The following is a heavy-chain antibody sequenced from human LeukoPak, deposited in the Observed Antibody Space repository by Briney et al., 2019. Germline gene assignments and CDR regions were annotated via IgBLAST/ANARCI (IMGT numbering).Heavy chain of an antibody. D-gene: IGHD3-22*01. CDR1: GGSISSSSYY. CDR2: IYYSGST. V-gene: IGHV4-39*01. CDR3: ARQGDYYDSSGL. Sequence: SETLSLTRTVSGGSISSSSYYWGWIRQPPGKGLEWIGSIYYSGSTYYNPSLKSRVTISVDTSKNQFSLKLSSVTAADTAVYYCARQGDYYDSSGLWGQGTLVTVSS. J-gene: IGHJ4*02.